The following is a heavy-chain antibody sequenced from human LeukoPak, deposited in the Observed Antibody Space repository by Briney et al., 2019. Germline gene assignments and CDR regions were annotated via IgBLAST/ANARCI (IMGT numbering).Heavy chain of an antibody. CDR2: IKQDGSEK. D-gene: IGHD6-19*01. Sequence: GGSLRLSSAASGFTLSNYWMSWVRQAPGKGLEWVANIKQDGSEKYYVDSVKGRFTISRDNAKNSVYLQMNSLRAEDTAVYYCARQHNNGWSWGQGTLVTVSS. CDR3: ARQHNNGWS. J-gene: IGHJ4*02. CDR1: GFTLSNYW. V-gene: IGHV3-7*01.